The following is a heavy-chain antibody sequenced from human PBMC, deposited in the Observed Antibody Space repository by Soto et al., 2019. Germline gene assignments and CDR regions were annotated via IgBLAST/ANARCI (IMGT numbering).Heavy chain of an antibody. V-gene: IGHV1-69*13. CDR1: GGTFSSYA. CDR2: IIPIFGTA. CDR3: ARRLGYCSSTSCYFPNWFDP. D-gene: IGHD2-2*01. Sequence: PVKVSCKASGGTFSSYAISWVRQAPGQGLEWMGGIIPIFGTANYAQKFQGRVTITADESTSTAYMELSSLRSEDTAVYYCARRLGYCSSTSCYFPNWFDPWGQGTLVTVSS. J-gene: IGHJ5*02.